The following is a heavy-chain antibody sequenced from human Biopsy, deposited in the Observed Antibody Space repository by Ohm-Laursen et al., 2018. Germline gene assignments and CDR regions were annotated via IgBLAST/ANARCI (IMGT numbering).Heavy chain of an antibody. V-gene: IGHV4-59*01. CDR1: GASFSGDY. CDR3: ARLYRLDDYWNDDPPDAFDV. CDR2: IPEGGST. D-gene: IGHD3-3*01. Sequence: GTLSLTWTVSGASFSGDYWSWIRQSPGRGLEWIGSIPEGGSTYYNPSLRGRVTISVDASKNQFSLKLSSVTAADTAVFFCARLYRLDDYWNDDPPDAFDVWAQETMVTVSS. J-gene: IGHJ3*01.